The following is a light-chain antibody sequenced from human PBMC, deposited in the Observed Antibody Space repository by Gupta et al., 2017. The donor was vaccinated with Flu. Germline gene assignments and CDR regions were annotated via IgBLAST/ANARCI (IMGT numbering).Light chain of an antibody. Sequence: TQSPSTLSASVGDRVTITCRASQNINSWLAWHQQKPGKPPQLLIYKASILEIGAPSRFSGSGSGTEFTLTISSLQPEDSATYYCQQHNGFPLTFGGGTXVEVK. CDR3: QQHNGFPLT. CDR2: KAS. CDR1: QNINSW. J-gene: IGKJ4*01. V-gene: IGKV1-5*03.